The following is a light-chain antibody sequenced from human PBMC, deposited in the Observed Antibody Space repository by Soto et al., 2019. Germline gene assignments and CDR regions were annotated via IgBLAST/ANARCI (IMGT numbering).Light chain of an antibody. CDR2: GAF. V-gene: IGKV3-20*01. CDR1: ESLITKA. Sequence: EIVLTQSPGTLSLSPGETATVSCRATESLITKALAWYQQKPGQAPRLLIYGAFTRDAAIPDRFNGSGSGTDFALTSSRLELEDSAVYYWQQYGVSPLTFGPGTKVEIK. J-gene: IGKJ3*01. CDR3: QQYGVSPLT.